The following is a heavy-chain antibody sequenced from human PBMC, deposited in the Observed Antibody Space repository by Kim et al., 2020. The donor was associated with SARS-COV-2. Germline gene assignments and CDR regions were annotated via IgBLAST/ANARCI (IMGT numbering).Heavy chain of an antibody. Sequence: NTPLKRRVTMSADTAKNQFSLKLGSVTAADTAVYFCARAYNWNCGEKFDYWGQGTLVTVSS. V-gene: IGHV4-39*01. D-gene: IGHD1-7*01. J-gene: IGHJ4*02. CDR3: ARAYNWNCGEKFDY.